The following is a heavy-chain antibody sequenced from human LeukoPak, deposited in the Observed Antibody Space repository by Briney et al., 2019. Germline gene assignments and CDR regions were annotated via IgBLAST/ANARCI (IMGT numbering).Heavy chain of an antibody. CDR3: AREEASVGDY. J-gene: IGHJ4*02. CDR2: IHYSGST. D-gene: IGHD2-21*01. Sequence: AETLSLTCTVSGGSISSNSIYWACIRQPPGKGLEWIGSIHYSGSTFYSPSLKSRVTISVDTSKNQFSLILTSVTASDTAVYYCAREEASVGDYWGQGILVTVSS. V-gene: IGHV4-39*02. CDR1: GGSISSNSIY.